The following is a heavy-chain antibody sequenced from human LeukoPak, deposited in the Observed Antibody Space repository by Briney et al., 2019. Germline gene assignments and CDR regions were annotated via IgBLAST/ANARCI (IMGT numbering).Heavy chain of an antibody. V-gene: IGHV4-59*01. CDR1: GGSISSYY. CDR3: ARDQSVGLFDY. CDR2: IYYSGST. D-gene: IGHD2-15*01. Sequence: PSETLSLTCTVSGGSISSYYLSWIRQPPGKGLEWIGYIYYSGSTNYNPSLKSRVTISVDTSKNQFSLKLSSVTAADTAVYYCARDQSVGLFDYWGQGTLVTVSS. J-gene: IGHJ4*02.